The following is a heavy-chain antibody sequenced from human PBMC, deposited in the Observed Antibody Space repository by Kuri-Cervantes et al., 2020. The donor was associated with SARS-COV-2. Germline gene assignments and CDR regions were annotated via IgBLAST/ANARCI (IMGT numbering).Heavy chain of an antibody. CDR3: ARDTYCSSTSCYRGGMDV. Sequence: ASVKVSCKASGYTFTSYAMHWVRQAPGQRLEWMGWINAGNGNTKYSQKFQGRVTITRDTSASTAYMELSSLRSEDTAVYYCARDTYCSSTSCYRGGMDVWGQGITVTVSS. D-gene: IGHD2-2*02. CDR1: GYTFTSYA. CDR2: INAGNGNT. V-gene: IGHV1-3*01. J-gene: IGHJ6*02.